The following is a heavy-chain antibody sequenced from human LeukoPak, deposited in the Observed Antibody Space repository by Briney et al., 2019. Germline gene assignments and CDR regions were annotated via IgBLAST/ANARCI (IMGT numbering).Heavy chain of an antibody. Sequence: SVKVSCKASGGTFSSYAITWVRQAPGQGLEWMGGIIPIFGTANYAQKFQGRVTITADGSTSTAYMELSSLRSEDTAVYYCARGIWSRTVPSYYFDYWGQGTLVTVSS. D-gene: IGHD3-3*01. CDR1: GGTFSSYA. CDR3: ARGIWSRTVPSYYFDY. V-gene: IGHV1-69*13. J-gene: IGHJ4*02. CDR2: IIPIFGTA.